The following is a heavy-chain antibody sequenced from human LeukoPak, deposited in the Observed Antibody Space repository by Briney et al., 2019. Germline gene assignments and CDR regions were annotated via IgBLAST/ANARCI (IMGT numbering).Heavy chain of an antibody. CDR1: GFTFSSYA. V-gene: IGHV3-9*03. CDR2: ISWNSGSI. D-gene: IGHD6-19*01. CDR3: AKDSNSVPGYSSGWFDY. J-gene: IGHJ4*02. Sequence: GGSLRLSCAASGFTFSSYAMSWVRQAPGKGLEWVSGISWNSGSIGYADSVKGRFTISRDNAKNSLYLQMNSLRAEDMALYYCAKDSNSVPGYSSGWFDYWGQGTLVTVSS.